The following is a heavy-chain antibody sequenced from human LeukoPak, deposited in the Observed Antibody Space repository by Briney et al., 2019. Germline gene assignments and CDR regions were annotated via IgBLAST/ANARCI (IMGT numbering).Heavy chain of an antibody. V-gene: IGHV3-23*01. CDR1: GFTFNNYA. Sequence: GGSLRLSCAASGFTFNNYAMNWVRQAPGKGLEWVSSISGGGETTYYADSAKGRFTISRDNSQNTLYLQMNSLRAEDTAVYYCARDYADYVGYFVFDYWGQGTLVTVSS. J-gene: IGHJ4*02. D-gene: IGHD4-17*01. CDR2: ISGGGETT. CDR3: ARDYADYVGYFVFDY.